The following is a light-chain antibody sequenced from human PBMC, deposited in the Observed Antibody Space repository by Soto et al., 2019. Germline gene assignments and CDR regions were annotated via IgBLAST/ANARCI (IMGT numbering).Light chain of an antibody. CDR1: VSDVGSYNL. J-gene: IGLJ2*01. Sequence: QSALTQPASVSGSPGQSISISCTGSVSDVGSYNLVSWYQQHPGKAPKLMISEVSKRPSGVSNRFSGSKSGNTASLTISGLQAEDEADYYCCSYTGSTTFVVIFGGGTKLTVL. CDR3: CSYTGSTTFVVI. V-gene: IGLV2-23*02. CDR2: EVS.